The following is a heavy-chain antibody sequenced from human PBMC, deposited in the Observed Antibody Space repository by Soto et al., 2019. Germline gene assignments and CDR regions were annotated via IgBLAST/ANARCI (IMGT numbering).Heavy chain of an antibody. CDR1: GGSISSGGYS. CDR2: IYHSGST. D-gene: IGHD3-3*01. V-gene: IGHV4-30-2*01. CDR3: AMGPYNWGGYFDL. J-gene: IGHJ2*01. Sequence: TSETLSLTCAVSGGSISSGGYSWSWIRQPPGKGLEWIGYIYHSGSTYYNPSLKSRVTISLDRSKNQFSLKLSSVTAADTAVYYCAMGPYNWGGYFDLWGRGTLVTVSS.